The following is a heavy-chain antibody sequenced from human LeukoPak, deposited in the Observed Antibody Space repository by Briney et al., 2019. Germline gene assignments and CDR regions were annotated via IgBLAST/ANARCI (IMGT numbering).Heavy chain of an antibody. J-gene: IGHJ4*02. CDR3: ARVPGLRFLDY. CDR2: IYHSGST. D-gene: IGHD3-3*01. V-gene: IGHV4-38-2*02. CDR1: GYSISSGYY. Sequence: SETLSLTCTVSGYSISSGYYWGWIRQPPGKGLEWIGSIYHSGSTYYNPSLKSRVTISVDTSKNQFSLKLSSVTAADTAVYYCARVPGLRFLDYWGQGTLVTVSS.